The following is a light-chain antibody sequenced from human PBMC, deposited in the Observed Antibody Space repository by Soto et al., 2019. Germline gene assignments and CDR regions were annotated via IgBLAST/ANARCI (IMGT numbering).Light chain of an antibody. J-gene: IGKJ1*01. CDR1: QSISSY. Sequence: DIQMTQSPSTLSASVGDRVTITCRASQSISSYLNWYKQKPGKAPKLLIYAASSLQSGVPSRFSGSGSETDFTLTISSLQPEDFATYHCQKSYSTTWTFGQGTKVDIK. CDR3: QKSYSTTWT. CDR2: AAS. V-gene: IGKV1-39*01.